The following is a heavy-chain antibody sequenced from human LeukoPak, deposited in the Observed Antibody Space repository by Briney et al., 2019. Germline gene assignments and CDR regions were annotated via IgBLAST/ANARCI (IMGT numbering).Heavy chain of an antibody. V-gene: IGHV3-15*01. J-gene: IGHJ4*02. CDR1: GFTFSNAW. Sequence: GGSLRLSCAASGFTFSNAWMSWVRQAPGKGLEWIGRIKSKSDGGTTDYAAPVTGGFTISRDDSKNTLYLQVNSLKTEDTAVYYCTTDSMGFDRWGQGTLVTVSS. CDR3: TTDSMGFDR. D-gene: IGHD1-26*01. CDR2: IKSKSDGGTT.